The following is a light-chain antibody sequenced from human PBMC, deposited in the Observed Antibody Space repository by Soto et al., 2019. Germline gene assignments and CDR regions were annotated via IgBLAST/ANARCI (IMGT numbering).Light chain of an antibody. CDR3: QTWVGTGNVV. CDR2: LNSDGSH. CDR1: SGHSSYA. V-gene: IGLV4-69*01. Sequence: QLVLTQSPSASASLGASVKVTCTLSSGHSSYAIAWHQQQPEKGPRYLMKLNSDGSHSKGDGIPDRFSGSSSGAERYLTISSLXSEDEADXYCQTWVGTGNVVFGGGTKLTVL. J-gene: IGLJ2*01.